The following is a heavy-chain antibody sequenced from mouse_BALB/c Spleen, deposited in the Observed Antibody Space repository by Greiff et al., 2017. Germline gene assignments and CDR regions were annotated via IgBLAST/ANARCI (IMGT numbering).Heavy chain of an antibody. CDR3: ASRYYPATPMDY. J-gene: IGHJ4*01. CDR1: GFNIKDTY. CDR2: IDPANGNT. D-gene: IGHD2-3*01. Sequence: EVKLMESGAELVKPGASVKLSCTASGFNIKDTYMHWVKQRPEQGLEWIGRIDPANGNTKYDPKFQGKATITADTSSNTAYLQLSSLTSEDTAVYYCASRYYPATPMDYWGQGTSVTVSS. V-gene: IGHV14-3*02.